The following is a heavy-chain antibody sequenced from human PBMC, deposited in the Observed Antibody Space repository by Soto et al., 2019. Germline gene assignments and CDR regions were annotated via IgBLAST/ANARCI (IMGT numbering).Heavy chain of an antibody. CDR2: IYWDDDK. D-gene: IGHD3-16*02. J-gene: IGHJ3*01. CDR3: AHVVITFGGVVADDAFDV. Sequence: SGATLVNATGTLRLNCTFSGVSLKKRRGGVGWIRQPPGKALEWLAVIYWDDDKRYSPSLKTRLTLTKDTPKNQVVLTMTNMDSVDTATYFCAHVVITFGGVVADDAFDVWGQGTMVTVSS. V-gene: IGHV2-5*02. CDR1: GVSLKKRRGG.